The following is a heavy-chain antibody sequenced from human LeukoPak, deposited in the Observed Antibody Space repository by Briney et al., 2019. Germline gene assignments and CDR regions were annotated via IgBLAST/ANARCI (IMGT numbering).Heavy chain of an antibody. Sequence: GGSLRHSCVLSGFTFSDYYMSWIRQAPGKGLKWVSYISSSGSTIYYADSVKGRFTISRDNAKNSLYLQMNSLRADDTAVYYCAREKYYFEYWGQGNLVTVSS. CDR1: GFTFSDYY. J-gene: IGHJ4*02. V-gene: IGHV3-11*01. CDR3: AREKYYFEY. CDR2: ISSSGSTI.